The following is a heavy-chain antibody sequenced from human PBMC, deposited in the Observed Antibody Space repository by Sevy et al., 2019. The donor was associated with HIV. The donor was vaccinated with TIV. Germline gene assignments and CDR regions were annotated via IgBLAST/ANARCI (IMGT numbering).Heavy chain of an antibody. CDR3: AKPKSGTSSLNNYNDY. CDR2: ITGSGDNT. D-gene: IGHD6-6*01. CDR1: GFTFNSYA. V-gene: IGHV3-23*01. Sequence: GGSLRLSCAASGFTFNSYAMSWVRQAPGKGLEWVAGITGSGDNTFYADSVKGRFTISRDNSKSTLYLQMNSLRAEDTALYYCAKPKSGTSSLNNYNDYWGQGTLVTVSS. J-gene: IGHJ4*02.